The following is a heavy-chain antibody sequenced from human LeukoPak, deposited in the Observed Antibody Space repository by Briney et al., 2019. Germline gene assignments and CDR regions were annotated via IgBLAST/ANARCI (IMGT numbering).Heavy chain of an antibody. CDR1: GFTFNNYD. V-gene: IGHV3-33*01. J-gene: IGHJ3*02. CDR3: ARDGIVGGLDAFDI. D-gene: IGHD1-26*01. CDR2: TWFDGSNK. Sequence: GGSLRLSCAASGFTFNNYDMHWVRQAPGKGLEWVALTWFDGSNKDYADSVKGRFTISRDNSENTLYLQMNTLRVEDTAVYYCARDGIVGGLDAFDIWGQGTMVAVSS.